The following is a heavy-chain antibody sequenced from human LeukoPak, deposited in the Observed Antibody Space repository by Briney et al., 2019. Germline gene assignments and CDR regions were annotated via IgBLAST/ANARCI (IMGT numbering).Heavy chain of an antibody. CDR2: IYYSGST. D-gene: IGHD3-3*01. CDR1: GGPISSGSYY. Sequence: SQTLSLTCTVSGGPISSGSYYWSWIRQPPGKGLEWIGYIYYSGSTYYNPSLKSRVTISVDMSKNQFSLKLSSVTAADTAVYYCARENYDFETFDPWGQGTLVTVSS. V-gene: IGHV4-30-4*08. CDR3: ARENYDFETFDP. J-gene: IGHJ5*02.